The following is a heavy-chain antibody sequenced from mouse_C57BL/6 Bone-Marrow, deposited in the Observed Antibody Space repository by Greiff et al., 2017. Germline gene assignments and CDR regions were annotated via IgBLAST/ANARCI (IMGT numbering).Heavy chain of an antibody. CDR1: GYSFTGYC. CDR3: ARWNYEAGAKDS. CDR2: INPNNGDT. D-gene: IGHD2-4*01. J-gene: IGHJ4*01. V-gene: IGHV1-37*01. Sequence: VQLKQSGPELVKPGASVKISCKASGYSFTGYCMNWVKQSHGKSLEWIGRINPNNGDTYYNQKFKGKATLTADKSSSTAHMELLSLTSEDIAVYYSARWNYEAGAKDSWGQGASVTVSS.